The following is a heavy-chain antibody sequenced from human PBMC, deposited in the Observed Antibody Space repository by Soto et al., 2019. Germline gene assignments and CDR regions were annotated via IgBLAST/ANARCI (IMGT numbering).Heavy chain of an antibody. V-gene: IGHV4-59*01. CDR1: GASITTYY. CDR3: ARESAGSHKNNWFDP. Sequence: QVQLQESGPGLVKPSETLSLTCTVSGASITTYYWSWVRQPPGKGLEWIGYIHDSGSTYYNPSLKSRVTLSLDTSRNQLFLQLNSVTAADTAMHYCARESAGSHKNNWFDPWGQGTLVTVSS. J-gene: IGHJ5*02. CDR2: IHDSGST. D-gene: IGHD3-10*01.